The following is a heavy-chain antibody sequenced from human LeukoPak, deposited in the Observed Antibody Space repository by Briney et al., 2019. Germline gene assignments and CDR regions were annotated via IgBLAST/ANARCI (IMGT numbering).Heavy chain of an antibody. J-gene: IGHJ6*02. D-gene: IGHD3-10*01. CDR3: ARDFLCYGSGSYLESRLDV. Sequence: ASVKVSCKASGYTFTGYYMHWVRQAPGQGLEWMGWINPNSGGTNYAQKFQGRVTMTRDTSISTAYMELSRLRSDDTAVYYCARDFLCYGSGSYLESRLDVWGQGTTVTVSS. CDR1: GYTFTGYY. V-gene: IGHV1-2*02. CDR2: INPNSGGT.